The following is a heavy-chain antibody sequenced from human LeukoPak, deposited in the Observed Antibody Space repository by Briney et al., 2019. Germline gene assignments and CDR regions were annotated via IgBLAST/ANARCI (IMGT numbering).Heavy chain of an antibody. CDR1: GESFSDYY. V-gene: IGHV4-34*01. D-gene: IGHD5-24*01. J-gene: IGHJ4*02. CDR2: IEDSGST. CDR3: ARSVSREGHNFIAYYFDY. Sequence: SETLSLTCAVYGESFSDYYWTWIRQPPGKGLEWIGEIEDSGSTNSNPSLKSRVTLSVDTSKSQFSLRLNSVTAADTAVYFCARSVSREGHNFIAYYFDYWSQGTLVTVSS.